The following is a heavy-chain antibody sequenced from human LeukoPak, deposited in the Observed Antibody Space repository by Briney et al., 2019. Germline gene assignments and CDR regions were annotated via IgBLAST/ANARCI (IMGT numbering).Heavy chain of an antibody. Sequence: GGSLRLSCAASGFTFSRYCMHWVRQDPGKGLEWVAVIWHDGSNKNYADSVKGRFTMSRDNSKNTLYFEMNNLRAEDTAVYYCARGEIGVNPSDYWGQGALFTVSS. V-gene: IGHV3-33*01. CDR1: GFTFSRYC. CDR2: IWHDGSNK. CDR3: ARGEIGVNPSDY. J-gene: IGHJ4*02.